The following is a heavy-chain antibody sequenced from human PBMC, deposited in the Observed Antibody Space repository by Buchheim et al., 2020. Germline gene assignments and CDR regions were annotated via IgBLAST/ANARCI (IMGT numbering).Heavy chain of an antibody. J-gene: IGHJ3*01. D-gene: IGHD3-3*01. V-gene: IGHV3-23*01. Sequence: EVQLLESGGGLVQPGRSLRLSCAASGFTFSSYAMSWVRQAPGRGLEWVSFISGSGGSTYYTDSVKGRFTISRDNSKNTLFLQMNSLRAEDTAVYYCAKDGDFWSGYKFDAFDVWGQGT. CDR2: ISGSGGST. CDR1: GFTFSSYA. CDR3: AKDGDFWSGYKFDAFDV.